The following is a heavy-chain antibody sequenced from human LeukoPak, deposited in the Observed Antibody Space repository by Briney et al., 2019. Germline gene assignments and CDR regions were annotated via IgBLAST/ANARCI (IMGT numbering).Heavy chain of an antibody. D-gene: IGHD6-19*01. Sequence: GASVKVSCKASGYTFTGYYMHWVRQAPGQGLEWMGWINPNSGGTNYAQKFQGRVTMTRDTSVSTAYMELSRLRSDDTAVYYCARAGVGSSGWYPFDYWGQGTLVTVSS. CDR1: GYTFTGYY. J-gene: IGHJ4*02. V-gene: IGHV1-2*02. CDR3: ARAGVGSSGWYPFDY. CDR2: INPNSGGT.